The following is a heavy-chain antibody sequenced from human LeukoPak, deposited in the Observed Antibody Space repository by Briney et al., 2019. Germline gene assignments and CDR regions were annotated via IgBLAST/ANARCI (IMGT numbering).Heavy chain of an antibody. D-gene: IGHD4-17*01. V-gene: IGHV5-51*01. Sequence: GESLKISCKGSGYSFTSYWIGWVRQMPGKGLEWMGIIYPGYSDTRYSPPLQGQVTISADKSIRTAYLQWSSLQASDTAMYYCASLTTVTRDDAFDIWGQGTMVTVSS. CDR1: GYSFTSYW. CDR3: ASLTTVTRDDAFDI. CDR2: IYPGYSDT. J-gene: IGHJ3*02.